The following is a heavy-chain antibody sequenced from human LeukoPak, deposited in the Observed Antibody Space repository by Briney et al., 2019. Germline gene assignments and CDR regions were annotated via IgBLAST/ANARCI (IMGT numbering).Heavy chain of an antibody. J-gene: IGHJ6*02. CDR3: AKDLRYSYGPNYYYYGMDV. CDR2: IYSGGST. Sequence: GGSLRLSCAASGFTVSSNYMSWVRQAPGKGLEWVSVIYSGGSTYYADSVKGRFTISRDNSKNTLYLQMNSLRAEDTAVYYCAKDLRYSYGPNYYYYGMDVWGQGTTVTVSS. V-gene: IGHV3-53*01. D-gene: IGHD5-18*01. CDR1: GFTVSSNY.